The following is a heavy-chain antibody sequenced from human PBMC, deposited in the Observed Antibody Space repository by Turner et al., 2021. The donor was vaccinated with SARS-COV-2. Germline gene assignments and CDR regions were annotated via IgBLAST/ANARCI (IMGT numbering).Heavy chain of an antibody. J-gene: IGHJ4*02. Sequence: QVQLQESGPRLVKPSETLSLTCSVSGGSISHFYWSWIRQPAGKGLEWIGRVYSSGSTNYNPSLKSRITISVDTSKNQFSLKLSSVTAADTAVYYCARLVRRAEYYFDYWGQGTLVTVSS. CDR3: ARLVRRAEYYFDY. CDR1: GGSISHFY. CDR2: VYSSGST. D-gene: IGHD3-10*01. V-gene: IGHV4-4*07.